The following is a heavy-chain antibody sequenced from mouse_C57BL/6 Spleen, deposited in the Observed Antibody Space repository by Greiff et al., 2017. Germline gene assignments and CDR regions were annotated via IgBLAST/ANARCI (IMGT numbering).Heavy chain of an antibody. CDR1: GYTFTSYW. Sequence: QVQLQQSGAELVKPGASVKLSCKASGYTFTSYWMHWVKQRPGQGLEWIGMIHPNSGSTNYNEKFKSKATLTVDKSSSTAYMQLSSLTSEDSAVYYCARERDGYDPRYFDVWGTGTTVTVSS. CDR3: ARERDGYDPRYFDV. D-gene: IGHD2-2*01. CDR2: IHPNSGST. V-gene: IGHV1-64*01. J-gene: IGHJ1*03.